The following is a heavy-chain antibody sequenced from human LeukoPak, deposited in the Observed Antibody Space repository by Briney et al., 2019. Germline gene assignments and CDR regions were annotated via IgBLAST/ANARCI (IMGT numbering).Heavy chain of an antibody. CDR1: GGSFSGYY. J-gene: IGHJ5*02. D-gene: IGHD3-22*01. Sequence: SETLSLTCAVYGGSFSGYYWSWIRQPPGKGLEWIGEINHSGSTNYNPSLKSRVTISVDTSKNQFSLKLSSVTAADTAVYYCARHLGSGYYYGNWFDPWGQGTLVTVSS. V-gene: IGHV4-34*01. CDR2: INHSGST. CDR3: ARHLGSGYYYGNWFDP.